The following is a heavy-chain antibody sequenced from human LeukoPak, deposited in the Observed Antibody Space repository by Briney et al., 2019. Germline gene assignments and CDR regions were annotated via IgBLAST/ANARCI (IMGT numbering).Heavy chain of an antibody. CDR2: INHSGST. Sequence: SETLSLTCAVYGGSFSGYYWSWIRQPPGKGLEWIGEINHSGSTDYNPSLKSRVTISVDTSKNQFSLKLSSVTAADTAVYYCARGNGSAYDIDYWGQGTLVTVSS. CDR1: GGSFSGYY. V-gene: IGHV4-34*01. CDR3: ARGNGSAYDIDY. D-gene: IGHD3-22*01. J-gene: IGHJ4*02.